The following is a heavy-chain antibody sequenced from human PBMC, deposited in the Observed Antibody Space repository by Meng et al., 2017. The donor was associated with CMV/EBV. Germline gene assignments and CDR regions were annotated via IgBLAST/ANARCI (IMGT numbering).Heavy chain of an antibody. Sequence: GESLKISCAASGFTFSSYEMNWVRQAPGKGLEWVSYISSSGSTIYYADSVKGRFTISRDNAKNSLYLQMNSLRAEDTAVYYCARDTYYDYVWGSYRTFDYWGQGTLVTVSS. CDR2: ISSSGSTI. CDR1: GFTFSSYE. D-gene: IGHD3-16*02. V-gene: IGHV3-48*03. CDR3: ARDTYYDYVWGSYRTFDY. J-gene: IGHJ4*02.